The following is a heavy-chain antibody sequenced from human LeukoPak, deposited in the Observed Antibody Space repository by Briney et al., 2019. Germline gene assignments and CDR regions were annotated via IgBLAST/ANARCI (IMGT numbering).Heavy chain of an antibody. CDR1: GYIFSGYY. V-gene: IGHV1-2*02. CDR2: INPNSGGT. D-gene: IGHD3-22*01. Sequence: ASVKVSCKASGYIFSGYYMNWVQQAPGQGLEWMGWINPNSGGTNYAQKFQARVTMTRDTSISTVYMEVNSLRSDDTAVYYCARSAHHDTSGYYIDYWGQGTLVTVSS. CDR3: ARSAHHDTSGYYIDY. J-gene: IGHJ4*02.